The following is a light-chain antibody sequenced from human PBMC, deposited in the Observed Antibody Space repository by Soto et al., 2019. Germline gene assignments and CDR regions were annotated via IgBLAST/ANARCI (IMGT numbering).Light chain of an antibody. Sequence: DIQMTQSPSSLSASVGDRVTISCQASQDVGKHLNWYQQRPGKAPKILIYEASNLATGVPSRFSASGSGTHFTISIRRLQPEYIGTYYCQQYDNLPQLTFGAGTKVEI. CDR1: QDVGKH. CDR2: EAS. CDR3: QQYDNLPQLT. V-gene: IGKV1-33*01. J-gene: IGKJ4*01.